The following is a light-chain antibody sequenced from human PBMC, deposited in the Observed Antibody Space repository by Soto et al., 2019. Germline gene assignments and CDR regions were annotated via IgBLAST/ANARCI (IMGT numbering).Light chain of an antibody. CDR1: QSVLYSSNNKSY. Sequence: DIVMTQSPDSLAVSLGERATINCKSSQSVLYSSNNKSYLAWYQQKPGQPPKLLIYWASTRESRVPDRFSGSGSGTDFTLTISSLQAEDVAVYYCQQYYSTLTWTFGQGTKVEIK. V-gene: IGKV4-1*01. CDR3: QQYYSTLTWT. CDR2: WAS. J-gene: IGKJ1*01.